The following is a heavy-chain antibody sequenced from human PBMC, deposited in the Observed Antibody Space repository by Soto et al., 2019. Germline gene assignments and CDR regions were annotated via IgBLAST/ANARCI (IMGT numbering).Heavy chain of an antibody. Sequence: LGESLKISCKGSGYSFTSYWIGWVRQMPGKGLEWMGIIYPGDSDTRYSPSLQGQVTISADKSISTAYLQWSSLKASDTAMYYCARQIVRKQQSPGDYYYGMDVWGQGTTVTVSS. V-gene: IGHV5-51*01. J-gene: IGHJ6*02. D-gene: IGHD6-13*01. CDR1: GYSFTSYW. CDR3: ARQIVRKQQSPGDYYYGMDV. CDR2: IYPGDSDT.